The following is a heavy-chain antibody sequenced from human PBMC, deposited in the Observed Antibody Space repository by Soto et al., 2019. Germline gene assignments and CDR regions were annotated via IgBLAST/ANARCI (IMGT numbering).Heavy chain of an antibody. CDR1: GYTFTSYA. Sequence: ASVKVSCKASGYTFTSYAMHWVRQAPGRRLEWMGWINAGNGNTKYSQKFQGRVTITRDTSASTAYMELSSLRSEDTAVYYCARGVAGPLHWFDPWGQGTLVTVS. V-gene: IGHV1-3*01. CDR3: ARGVAGPLHWFDP. J-gene: IGHJ5*02. D-gene: IGHD6-19*01. CDR2: INAGNGNT.